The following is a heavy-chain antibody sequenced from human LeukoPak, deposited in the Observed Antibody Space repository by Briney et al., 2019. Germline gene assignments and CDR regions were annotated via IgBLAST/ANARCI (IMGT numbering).Heavy chain of an antibody. CDR2: ISAYNGNT. CDR1: GYTFTSYG. V-gene: IGHV1-18*01. Sequence: GASVKVSCKASGYTFTSYGISWVRQAPGQGLEWMGWISAYNGNTNYAQKLQGRVTMTRNTSISTAYMELSSLRSEDTAVYYCARGPMYYDFWSGYLQNGQGMDVWGQGTTVTVSS. D-gene: IGHD3-3*01. J-gene: IGHJ6*02. CDR3: ARGPMYYDFWSGYLQNGQGMDV.